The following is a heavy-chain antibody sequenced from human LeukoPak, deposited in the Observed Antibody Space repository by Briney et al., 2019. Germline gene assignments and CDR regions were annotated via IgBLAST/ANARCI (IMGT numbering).Heavy chain of an antibody. V-gene: IGHV1-69*05. CDR1: GGTFSSYA. J-gene: IGHJ6*02. Sequence: SVKVSCKASGGTFSSYAISWVRQAPGQGLEWMGGIIPIFGTANYAQKFQGRVTMTMNTSMRTASMELSSLTSDDSAVYYCARASPGEYYYYGMDVWGQGTSVTVSS. CDR2: IIPIFGTA. CDR3: ARASPGEYYYYGMDV.